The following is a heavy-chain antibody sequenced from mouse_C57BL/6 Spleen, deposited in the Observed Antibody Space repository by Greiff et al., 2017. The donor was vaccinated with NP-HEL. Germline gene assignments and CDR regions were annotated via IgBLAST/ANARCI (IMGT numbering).Heavy chain of an antibody. CDR1: GYTFTSYW. CDR2: IYPSDSET. V-gene: IGHV1-61*01. Sequence: HVQLQQSGAELVRPGSSVKLSCKASGYTFTSYWMDWVKQRPGQGLEWIGNIYPSDSETHYNQKFKDKATLTVDKSSSTAYMQLSSLTSEDSAVYYCARRGLYVVYFDYWGQGTTLTVSS. J-gene: IGHJ2*01. CDR3: ARRGLYVVYFDY. D-gene: IGHD6-2*01.